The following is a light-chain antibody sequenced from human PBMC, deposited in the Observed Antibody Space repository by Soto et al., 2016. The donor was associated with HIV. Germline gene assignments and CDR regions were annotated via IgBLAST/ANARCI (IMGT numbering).Light chain of an antibody. V-gene: IGKV2-28*01. CDR2: LDS. CDR1: QSLLHNNGYNY. Sequence: DIVMTQSPLSLPVTPGEPASISCRSSQSLLHNNGYNYLDWYLQKPGQSPQLLIYLDSNRASGVPDRFSGSGSGTDFTLKISRVEAEDVGVYYCMQALQTPFTFGGRTKVE. J-gene: IGKJ4*01. CDR3: MQALQTPFT.